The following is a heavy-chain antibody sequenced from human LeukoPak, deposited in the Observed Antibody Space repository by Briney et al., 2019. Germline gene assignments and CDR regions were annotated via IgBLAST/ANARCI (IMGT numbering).Heavy chain of an antibody. CDR3: ARVLGGLVRYYFDY. CDR1: GLPFSGFG. V-gene: IGHV3-7*03. D-gene: IGHD6-19*01. CDR2: IKQDGSEP. Sequence: PGGSLGFSCQAPGLPFSGFGLSWVRQAPGKGLEWGANIKQDGSEPFYVDSVKGRFTISRDNAKSSLYLQMSSLRAEDTAIYYCARVLGGLVRYYFDYWGQGTLVTVSS. J-gene: IGHJ4*02.